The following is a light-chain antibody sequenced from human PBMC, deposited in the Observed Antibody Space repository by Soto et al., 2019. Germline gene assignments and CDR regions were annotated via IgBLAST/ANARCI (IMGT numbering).Light chain of an antibody. CDR3: QKYNSDPRT. CDR1: QGIFNY. CDR2: AAS. J-gene: IGKJ1*01. V-gene: IGKV1-27*01. Sequence: DIQMTQSPSSLSASIGDRVPITYRASQGIFNYLAWYQKKPGQVPKLLIYAASTLQSGVPSRFSGSGSGTDFTLTISGLLPEDVATYYCQKYNSDPRTFGPGTKVDIK.